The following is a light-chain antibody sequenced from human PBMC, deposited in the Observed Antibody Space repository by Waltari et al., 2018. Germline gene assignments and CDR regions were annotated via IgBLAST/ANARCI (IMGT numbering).Light chain of an antibody. CDR2: WGS. V-gene: IGKV4-1*01. Sequence: DIVMTQSPDSLAVSLGERATINCKSSQSVLYSSNNKNYLAWYQQKPGQPPKLLICWGSIRGSGVPDRFSGSGSGTDFTLTISSLQAEDVAVYYCQQYYSTPPTFGQGTKVEIK. CDR3: QQYYSTPPT. CDR1: QSVLYSSNNKNY. J-gene: IGKJ1*01.